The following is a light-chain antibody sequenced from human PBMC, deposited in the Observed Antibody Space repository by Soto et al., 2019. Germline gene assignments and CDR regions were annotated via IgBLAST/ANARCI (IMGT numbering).Light chain of an antibody. Sequence: DIQLTQSPSSLFASVGDRVTITCRASQNIDKYLNWYQQRPGRAPKLLIYAASFLQDGVPSRFSGSGSGTHFSLAISGLQPEDFATYYCQQSYSSPPLTFGAGTKVEIK. CDR2: AAS. J-gene: IGKJ4*01. CDR3: QQSYSSPPLT. V-gene: IGKV1-39*01. CDR1: QNIDKY.